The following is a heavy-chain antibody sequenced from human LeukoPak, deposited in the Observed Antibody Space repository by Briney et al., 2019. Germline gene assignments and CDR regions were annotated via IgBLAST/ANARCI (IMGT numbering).Heavy chain of an antibody. D-gene: IGHD4-17*01. Sequence: SETLSLTCAVSGGSISSTHWWTWVRQPPGKGPQWIGEVYRSGTTNYNPSLKRRVTISLDKSKNQFSLELNSVTAADTAVYYCARAPGISVTTTRYGMDVWGQGTTVTVSS. CDR1: GGSISSTHW. CDR2: VYRSGTT. J-gene: IGHJ6*02. V-gene: IGHV4-4*02. CDR3: ARAPGISVTTTRYGMDV.